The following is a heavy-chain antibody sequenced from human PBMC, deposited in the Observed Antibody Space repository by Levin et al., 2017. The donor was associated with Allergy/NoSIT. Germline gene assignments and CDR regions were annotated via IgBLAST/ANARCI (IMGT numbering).Heavy chain of an antibody. CDR1: GGSFSGYY. V-gene: IGHV4-34*01. Sequence: ESLKISCAVYGGSFSGYYWSWIRQPPGKGLEWIGEINHSGSTNYNPSLKSRVTISVDTSKNQFSLKLSSVTAADTAVYYCARSSSGWYQGALYGYFDRWGRGTLVTVSS. J-gene: IGHJ2*01. D-gene: IGHD6-19*01. CDR2: INHSGST. CDR3: ARSSSGWYQGALYGYFDR.